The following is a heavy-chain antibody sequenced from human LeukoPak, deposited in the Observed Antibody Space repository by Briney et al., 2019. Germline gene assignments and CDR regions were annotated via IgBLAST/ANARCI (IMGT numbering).Heavy chain of an antibody. CDR1: GGSFSSYY. V-gene: IGHV4-38-2*02. D-gene: IGHD4-23*01. CDR2: IYHSGST. J-gene: IGHJ4*02. Sequence: KPSETLSLTCTVSGGSFSSYYWGWIRQPPGKGLEWIGSIYHSGSTYYNPSLKSRVTISVDTSKNQFSLKLSSVTAADTAVYYCAREKLGDYGGNSVGYYFDYWGQGTLVTVSS. CDR3: AREKLGDYGGNSVGYYFDY.